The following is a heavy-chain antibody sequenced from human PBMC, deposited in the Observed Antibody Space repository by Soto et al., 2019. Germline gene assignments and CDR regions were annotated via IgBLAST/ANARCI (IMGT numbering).Heavy chain of an antibody. Sequence: EVQLLESGGGLVQPGGSLRLSCAASGFTFSSYAMSWVRQAPGKGLEWVSAISGSGGSTYYADSVKGRFTISRDNSKNTLYLQMNSLRAEDTAFYYCAAVEWELLYYFDYWGQGTLVTVSS. CDR1: GFTFSSYA. V-gene: IGHV3-23*01. CDR2: ISGSGGST. D-gene: IGHD1-26*01. CDR3: AAVEWELLYYFDY. J-gene: IGHJ4*02.